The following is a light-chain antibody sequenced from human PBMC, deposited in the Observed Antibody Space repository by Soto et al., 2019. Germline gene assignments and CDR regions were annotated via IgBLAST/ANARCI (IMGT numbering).Light chain of an antibody. CDR2: GTS. V-gene: IGKV3-20*01. Sequence: EIVLTQSPATLASFPGERATLSCRASQSVKSSYLAWYQHKPGQAPRLLIYGTSSRATGIPDRFSGSGSGTDFTLTISRLEPEDFAVYYCQQYGSSITFGQGTRLEIK. CDR1: QSVKSSY. J-gene: IGKJ5*01. CDR3: QQYGSSIT.